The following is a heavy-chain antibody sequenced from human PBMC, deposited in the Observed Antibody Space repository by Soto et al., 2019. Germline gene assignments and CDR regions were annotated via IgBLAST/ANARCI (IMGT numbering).Heavy chain of an antibody. CDR3: ARDICGGDCYYYYYGMDV. J-gene: IGHJ6*02. D-gene: IGHD2-21*02. CDR1: GGSISSYY. V-gene: IGHV4-59*01. Sequence: PSETLSLTCTVSGGSISSYYWSWIRQPPGKGLEWIGYIYYSGSTNYNPSLKSRVTISVDTSKNQFSLKLSSVTAADTAVYYCARDICGGDCYYYYYGMDVWGQGTTVTVSS. CDR2: IYYSGST.